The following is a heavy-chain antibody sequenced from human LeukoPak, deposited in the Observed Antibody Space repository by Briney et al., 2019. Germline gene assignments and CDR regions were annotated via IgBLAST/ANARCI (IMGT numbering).Heavy chain of an antibody. V-gene: IGHV3-30-3*01. J-gene: IGHJ6*02. CDR1: GFTFSSYA. CDR2: ISYDGSNK. Sequence: GRSLRLSCAASGFTFSSYAMHWVRQAPGKGLEWVAVISYDGSNKYYADSVKGRFTISRDNSKNTLYLQMNSLRAEDTAVYYCVRIAAAGGPWGDYYYGMDVWGQGTTVTVSS. CDR3: VRIAAAGGPWGDYYYGMDV. D-gene: IGHD6-13*01.